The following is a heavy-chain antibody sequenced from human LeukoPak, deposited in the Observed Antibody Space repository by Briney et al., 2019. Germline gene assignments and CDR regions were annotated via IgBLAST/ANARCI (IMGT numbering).Heavy chain of an antibody. CDR1: GFTFGDYA. CDR2: IRSKAYGGTT. V-gene: IGHV3-49*03. D-gene: IGHD6-13*01. Sequence: GGSLRLSCTASGFTFGDYAMSWFRQAPGKGLEWVGFIRSKAYGGTTEYAASVKGRYTISRDDSKSIAYLQMNSLKTEDTAVYYCTRDLGSSLYYYYMDVWGKGTTVTVSS. J-gene: IGHJ6*03. CDR3: TRDLGSSLYYYYMDV.